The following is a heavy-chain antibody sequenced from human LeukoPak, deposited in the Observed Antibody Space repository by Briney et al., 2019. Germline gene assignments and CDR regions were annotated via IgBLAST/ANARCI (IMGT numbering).Heavy chain of an antibody. CDR2: ISSSGSTI. CDR1: GFTFSSYE. J-gene: IGHJ6*04. V-gene: IGHV3-48*03. D-gene: IGHD4-17*01. Sequence: GGSLRLSCAASGFTFSSYEMNWVRQAPGKGLEWVSYISSSGSTIYYADSVKGRFTISRDNAKNSLYLQMNSLRAEDTAVYYCARGPERYDYGDFGYYYGMDVWGKGTTVTVSS. CDR3: ARGPERYDYGDFGYYYGMDV.